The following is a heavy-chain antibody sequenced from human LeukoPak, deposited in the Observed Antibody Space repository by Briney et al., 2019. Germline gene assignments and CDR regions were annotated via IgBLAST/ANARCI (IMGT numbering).Heavy chain of an antibody. CDR1: GFIFSSYW. V-gene: IGHV3-7*01. D-gene: IGHD3-10*01. CDR3: ARTQLNGSRAP. J-gene: IGHJ5*02. Sequence: PGGSLRLSCAASGFIFSSYWMSWVRQAPGKGLEWVANIKQDGSEKYYVDSVKGRFTISRDNAKNSLYLQMNGLRADDTAVYYCARTQLNGSRAPWGQGTLVTVSS. CDR2: IKQDGSEK.